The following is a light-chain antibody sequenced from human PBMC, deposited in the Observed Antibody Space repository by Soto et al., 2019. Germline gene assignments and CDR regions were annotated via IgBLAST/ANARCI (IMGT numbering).Light chain of an antibody. J-gene: IGKJ1*01. CDR3: QQYNNWPV. CDR1: QSVSSI. V-gene: IGKV3-15*01. Sequence: EIEMTQSPATLSVSPGERATLSFGASQSVSSILSWYQQKPGQAPGLLIYGASTRATGIPARFSGSGSGTEFTLTISSLQSEDFAVYYCQQYNNWPVFGQGTKVDIK. CDR2: GAS.